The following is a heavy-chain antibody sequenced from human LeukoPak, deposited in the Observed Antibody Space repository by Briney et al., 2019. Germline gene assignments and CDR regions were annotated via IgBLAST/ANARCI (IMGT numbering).Heavy chain of an antibody. V-gene: IGHV4-59*01. Sequence: PSETLSLTCSVSGGSISSYYWSWIRQPPGKGLEWIGYIYDSGSTNYNPSLKSRATISLDTSKNQFSLKLTSVTAADTAVYYCVLSRGLNSKPDYWGQGFLVTVSS. D-gene: IGHD2/OR15-2a*01. CDR1: GGSISSYY. J-gene: IGHJ4*02. CDR3: VLSRGLNSKPDY. CDR2: IYDSGST.